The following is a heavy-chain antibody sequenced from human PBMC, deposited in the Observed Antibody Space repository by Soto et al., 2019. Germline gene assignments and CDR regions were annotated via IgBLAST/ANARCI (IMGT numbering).Heavy chain of an antibody. J-gene: IGHJ1*01. CDR3: ARETGENWTYEAH. V-gene: IGHV4-4*07. CDR2: ITINGNT. CDR1: GAYISGFS. Sequence: PSETLSLTCRVSGAYISGFSWSWIRQPAGKGLEWIGRITINGNTQKNPSFKSRVTMSIDTYRNHFSLNLQSATAADTALYYCARETGENWTYEAHWGPGTLVTVSS. D-gene: IGHD1-7*01.